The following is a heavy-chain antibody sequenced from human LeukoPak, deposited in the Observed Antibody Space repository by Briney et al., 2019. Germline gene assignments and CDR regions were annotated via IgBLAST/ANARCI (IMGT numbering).Heavy chain of an antibody. Sequence: GGSLRLSCAASGFTFSSYGMHWVRQAPRKGLGWVAVISYDGSNKYYADSVKGRFTISRDNSKNTLYLQMNSLRAEDTAVYYCAKDRSGWEFDYWGQGTLVTVSS. V-gene: IGHV3-30*18. D-gene: IGHD6-19*01. J-gene: IGHJ4*02. CDR1: GFTFSSYG. CDR2: ISYDGSNK. CDR3: AKDRSGWEFDY.